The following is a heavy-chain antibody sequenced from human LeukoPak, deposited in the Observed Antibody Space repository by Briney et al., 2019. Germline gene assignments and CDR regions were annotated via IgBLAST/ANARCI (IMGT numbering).Heavy chain of an antibody. CDR2: ISSRSNYI. CDR1: GFTFSAFI. Sequence: GGSLRLSCAASGFTFSAFILSWVRQAPGKGLEWVSSISSRSNYIYYANSVKGRFTISRDSAGYFATNSLYLQMNSLRPADTAVYFCARAVAVPGGGYYFDYWGQGTLATVSS. D-gene: IGHD6-19*01. J-gene: IGHJ4*02. V-gene: IGHV3-21*01. CDR3: ARAVAVPGGGYYFDY.